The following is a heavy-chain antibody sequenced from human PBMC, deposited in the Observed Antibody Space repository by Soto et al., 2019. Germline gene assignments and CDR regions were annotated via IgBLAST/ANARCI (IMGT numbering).Heavy chain of an antibody. D-gene: IGHD3-3*01. CDR1: GFTFSNYA. J-gene: IGHJ4*02. Sequence: GGSLRLSCAASGFTFSNYAMSWVRQAPGKGLEWVSAIRGGGGSTYYADSVKGRFTISRDNAKNSLYLQVNSLRDEDTAVYYCARVRVFGVVTYDYWGQGTLVTVSS. CDR3: ARVRVFGVVTYDY. V-gene: IGHV3-23*01. CDR2: IRGGGGST.